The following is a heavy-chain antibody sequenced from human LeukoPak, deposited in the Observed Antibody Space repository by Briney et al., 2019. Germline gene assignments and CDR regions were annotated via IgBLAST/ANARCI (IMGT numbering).Heavy chain of an antibody. V-gene: IGHV5-51*01. J-gene: IGHJ6*02. CDR3: ARHRIPAPGSSGYYGMDV. Sequence: GESRKISCNGSGYSFSNYWIGWVRQMPGKGLEWMGMMYPGDSQTRYSTSFQGQVTISVDKSISTAYLQWSSLKAPDTAIYYCARHRIPAPGSSGYYGMDVWGQGTTVTVSS. D-gene: IGHD6-13*01. CDR2: MYPGDSQT. CDR1: GYSFSNYW.